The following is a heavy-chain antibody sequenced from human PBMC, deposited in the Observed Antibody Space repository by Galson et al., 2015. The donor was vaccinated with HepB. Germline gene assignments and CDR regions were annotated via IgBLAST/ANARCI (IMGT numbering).Heavy chain of an antibody. J-gene: IGHJ5*02. CDR2: ISAYDGNT. V-gene: IGHV1-18*01. CDR1: GYTFSSYS. D-gene: IGHD2-15*01. Sequence: SCKASGYTFSSYSITWVRQAPGQGLEWMGWISAYDGNTKYAQNLQGRLTMTTDTSRTTAYMVLRSLRSDDTAVYYCARGALVAVVGATQNNWFDPWGQGTRVTVSS. CDR3: ARGALVAVVGATQNNWFDP.